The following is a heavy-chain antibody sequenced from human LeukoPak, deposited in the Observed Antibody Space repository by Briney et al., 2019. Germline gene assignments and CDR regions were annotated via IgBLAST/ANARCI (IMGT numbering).Heavy chain of an antibody. D-gene: IGHD2-15*01. CDR3: AREHNIVEGRFDP. Sequence: GGSLRLSCAASGFTFSSYWMHWVRQAPGKGLVWVSRLNGDGSSTSYVDSVKGRFTISRDNAKNTLYLQMNSLRAEDTAVYYCAREHNIVEGRFDPWGQGTLVTVSS. CDR2: LNGDGSST. J-gene: IGHJ5*02. V-gene: IGHV3-74*01. CDR1: GFTFSSYW.